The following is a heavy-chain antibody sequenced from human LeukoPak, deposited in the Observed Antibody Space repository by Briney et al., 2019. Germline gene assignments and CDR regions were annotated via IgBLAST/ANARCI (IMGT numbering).Heavy chain of an antibody. J-gene: IGHJ4*02. V-gene: IGHV3-11*04. CDR3: ARHSSGWSFDY. CDR1: GFTFSDYY. CDR2: IISSGTTI. Sequence: GGSLRLSCAASGFTFSDYYMTWIRQAPGKGLEWLSYIISSGTTIYYADSVKGRFTVSRDNAKNSLYLQVNSLRAEDTAVYYCARHSSGWSFDYWARGPWSPSPQ. D-gene: IGHD3-22*01.